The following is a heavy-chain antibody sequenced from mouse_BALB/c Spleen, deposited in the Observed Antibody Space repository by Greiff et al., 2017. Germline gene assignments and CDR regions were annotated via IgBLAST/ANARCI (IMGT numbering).Heavy chain of an antibody. D-gene: IGHD1-1*01. CDR1: GYSFTGYF. CDR2: INPYNGDT. CDR3: AKGSYGSSSAWFAY. Sequence: VQLQQSGPELVKPGASVKISCKASGYSFTGYFMNWVMQSHGKSLEWIGRINPYNGDTFYNQKFKGKATLTVDKPSSTAHMELRSLASEDSAVYYCAKGSYGSSSAWFAYWGQGTLVTVSA. J-gene: IGHJ3*01. V-gene: IGHV1-20*02.